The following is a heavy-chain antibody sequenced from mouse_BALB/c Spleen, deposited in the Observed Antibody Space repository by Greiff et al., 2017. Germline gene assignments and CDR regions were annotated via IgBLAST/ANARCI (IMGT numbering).Heavy chain of an antibody. CDR2: ISSGGSYT. D-gene: IGHD1-1*02. V-gene: IGHV5-9-4*01. Sequence: VQLKESGGGLVKPGGSLKLSCAASGFTFSSYAMSWVRQSPEKRLEWVAEISSGGSYTYYPDTVTGRFTISRDNAKNTLYLEMSSLRSEDTAMYYCARVPPYGPFAYWGQGTLVTVSA. J-gene: IGHJ3*01. CDR3: ARVPPYGPFAY. CDR1: GFTFSSYA.